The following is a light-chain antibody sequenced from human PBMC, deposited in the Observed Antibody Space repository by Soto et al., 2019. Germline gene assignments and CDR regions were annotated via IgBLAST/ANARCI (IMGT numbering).Light chain of an antibody. Sequence: DIQMTQSPSTLSASVGDRVTITCRASQSISVCLAWYQQKPGKAPKVLIHTASNLESGVPSRFSGSGSGTEFTLTISSLQPDDFATYYCQQHNSYSRTFGQGTKVEIK. CDR3: QQHNSYSRT. V-gene: IGKV1-5*03. J-gene: IGKJ1*01. CDR1: QSISVC. CDR2: TAS.